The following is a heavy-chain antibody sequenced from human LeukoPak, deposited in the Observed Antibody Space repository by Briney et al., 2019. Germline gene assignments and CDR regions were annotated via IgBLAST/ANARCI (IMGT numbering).Heavy chain of an antibody. CDR3: ARVGSIPYQYYGMDV. CDR2: ISYSGYT. CDR1: GGSISSYY. J-gene: IGHJ6*02. Sequence: SETLSLTCTVSGGSISSYYWSWIRQPPGKGLEWLGYISYSGYTNYNPSLKSRVSISVDTSKNHFSLKLSSMTAADTALYYCARVGSIPYQYYGMDVWGQGTTVTVSS. D-gene: IGHD2-8*01. V-gene: IGHV4-59*01.